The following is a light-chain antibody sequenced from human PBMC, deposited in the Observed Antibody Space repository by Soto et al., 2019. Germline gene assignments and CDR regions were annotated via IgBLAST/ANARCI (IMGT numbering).Light chain of an antibody. CDR2: GAS. V-gene: IGKV3-15*01. Sequence: EIVMTQSPATLSVSPGERATLSCRASQSVGTYLAWYQHKPGQAPTLLIYGASTRATGIPARFSGSGSGTEFTLTISSLQSEDFAVYYCQQYNNWPPWTFGQWTKVEIK. J-gene: IGKJ1*01. CDR3: QQYNNWPPWT. CDR1: QSVGTY.